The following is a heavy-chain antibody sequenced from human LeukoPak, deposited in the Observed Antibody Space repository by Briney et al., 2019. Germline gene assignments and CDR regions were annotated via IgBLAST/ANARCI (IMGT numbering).Heavy chain of an antibody. J-gene: IGHJ4*02. D-gene: IGHD3-22*01. CDR2: IYSGGSP. V-gene: IGHV3-66*04. Sequence: GGSLRLSCAASGITVSSNYMSWVRQAPGKGLEWVSVIYSGGSPYYADSVKDRFTISRDDSRNTLYLQMNSLKARDTALYYCASHDSRGYYFENWGQGTLVTITS. CDR1: GITVSSNY. CDR3: ASHDSRGYYFEN.